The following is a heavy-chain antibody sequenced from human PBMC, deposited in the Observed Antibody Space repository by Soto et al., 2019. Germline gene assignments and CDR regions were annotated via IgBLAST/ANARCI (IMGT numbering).Heavy chain of an antibody. CDR3: ARGRIAAAGTFDDWWTTWGDY. D-gene: IGHD6-13*01. J-gene: IGHJ4*02. CDR1: GFTFSSYA. Sequence: GGSLRHSCAASGFTFSSYAMHWVRQAPGKGLEWVAVISYDGSNKYYADSVKGRFTISRDNSKNTLYLQMNSLRAEDTAVYYCARGRIAAAGTFDDWWTTWGDYLCQETLLTVSS. V-gene: IGHV3-30-3*01. CDR2: ISYDGSNK.